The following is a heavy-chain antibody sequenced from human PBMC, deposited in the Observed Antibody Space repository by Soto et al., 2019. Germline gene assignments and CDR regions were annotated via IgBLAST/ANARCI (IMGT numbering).Heavy chain of an antibody. CDR1: GYTFITYG. CDR2: ISTYNGNT. J-gene: IGHJ4*02. V-gene: IGHV1-18*01. Sequence: ASVKVFCKASGYTFITYGVSWVRQAPGQGLDWLGWISTYNGNTRYAERLQGRVTMTTDTTTNTAYMELRNLRSDDTAVYYCARGPTDYYDNSANYFLDYWGQGTLVTVSS. D-gene: IGHD3-22*01. CDR3: ARGPTDYYDNSANYFLDY.